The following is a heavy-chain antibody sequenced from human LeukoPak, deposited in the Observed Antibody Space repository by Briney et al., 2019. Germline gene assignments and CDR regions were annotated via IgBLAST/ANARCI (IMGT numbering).Heavy chain of an antibody. Sequence: GESLKTSCKGSGYSFTSYWLGWVRPLPGKGVGWGGIIYPGDSDNRYSPSFEGQVTISDDKSIRTAYQQRRSMKASDTAMYYCATASYYYGSGSYYTPFDYWGQGTLVTVSS. CDR2: IYPGDSDN. J-gene: IGHJ4*02. D-gene: IGHD3-10*01. V-gene: IGHV5-51*01. CDR1: GYSFTSYW. CDR3: ATASYYYGSGSYYTPFDY.